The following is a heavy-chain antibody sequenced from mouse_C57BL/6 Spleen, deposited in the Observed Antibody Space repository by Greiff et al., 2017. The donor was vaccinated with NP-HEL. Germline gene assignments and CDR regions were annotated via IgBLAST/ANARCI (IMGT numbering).Heavy chain of an antibody. D-gene: IGHD2-4*01. V-gene: IGHV1-7*01. CDR3: AYYDYDAFAY. J-gene: IGHJ3*01. CDR1: GYTFTSYW. CDR2: INPSSGYT. Sequence: VQLQQSGAELAKPGASVKLSCKASGYTFTSYWMHWVKQRPGQGLEWIGYINPSSGYTKYNQKFKDKATLTADKSSSPAYMQLIILTYEDSAVYYCAYYDYDAFAYWGQGTLVTVSA.